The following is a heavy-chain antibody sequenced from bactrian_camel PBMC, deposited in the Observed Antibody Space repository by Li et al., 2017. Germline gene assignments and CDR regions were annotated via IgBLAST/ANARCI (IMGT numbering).Heavy chain of an antibody. D-gene: IGHD2*01. CDR3: FFGPVGYCSGGYWYQADFNY. CDR2: IAGDGRT. CDR1: GYTLPMN. V-gene: IGHV3S53*01. J-gene: IGHJ6*01. Sequence: HVQLVESGGDSVQAGESLRLSCVASGYTLPMNMGWFRRLPGQEREGVAAIAGDGRTDYADSVKGRFTIAQDNAPNTVYLHMNSLKPEDTAMYYCFFGPVGYCSGGYWYQADFNYWGQGTQVTVS.